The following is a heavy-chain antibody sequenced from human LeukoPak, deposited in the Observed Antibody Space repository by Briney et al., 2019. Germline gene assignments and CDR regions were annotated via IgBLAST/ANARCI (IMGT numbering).Heavy chain of an antibody. J-gene: IGHJ4*02. CDR1: GGSISSGSYY. V-gene: IGHV4-61*02. CDR3: ARAGGVKTAALDLDY. D-gene: IGHD6-25*01. Sequence: SQTLSLTCTISGGSISSGSYYWSWIRQPAGKGLEWIGRIYTSGSTNYNPSLKSRVTISRDTSKNQFSLKLTSVTTADTAVYYCARAGGVKTAALDLDYWGQGTLVTVSS. CDR2: IYTSGST.